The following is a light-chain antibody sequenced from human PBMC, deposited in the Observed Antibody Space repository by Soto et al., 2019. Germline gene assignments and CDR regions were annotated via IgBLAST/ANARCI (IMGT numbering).Light chain of an antibody. V-gene: IGKV1-5*01. Sequence: SQSISRGLAWYQQKPGKAPKLLIYDASSLESGVPSRFSGSGAGTDISLTTAVSEFHQIRTYYRPHCNHLSAGNFARGTKVDIK. J-gene: IGKJ3*01. CDR2: DAS. CDR1: QSISRG. CDR3: PHCNHLSAGN.